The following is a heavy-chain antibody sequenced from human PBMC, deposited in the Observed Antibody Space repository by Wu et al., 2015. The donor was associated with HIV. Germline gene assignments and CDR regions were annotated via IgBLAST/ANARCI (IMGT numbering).Heavy chain of an antibody. D-gene: IGHD3-10*01. CDR3: ATSYYGSGSYPTFYYYYAMDV. CDR1: GYTITTYD. V-gene: IGHV1-8*01. CDR2: MNSNNGKT. J-gene: IGHJ6*02. Sequence: KPGASVKVSCQASGYTITTYDFNWVRQAPGQGLEWMGWMNSNNGKTGYGQKFQGRVATTRNISTRTAYMELSGPKSEDTAVYYCATSYYGSGSYPTFYYYYAMDVWGQGTTVTVSS.